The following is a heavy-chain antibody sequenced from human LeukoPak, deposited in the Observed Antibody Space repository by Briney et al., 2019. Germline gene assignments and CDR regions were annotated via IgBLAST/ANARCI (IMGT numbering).Heavy chain of an antibody. CDR1: GFTFSSYA. CDR2: ISYDGSNK. V-gene: IGHV3-30*04. CDR3: ARADSSGYYYLDY. J-gene: IGHJ4*02. D-gene: IGHD3-22*01. Sequence: PGGSLRFSCAACGFTFSSYAVHWVRQAQGKGLEWVAVISYDGSNKYYANSVKGRFTISRDNSKNTLYLQMNSLRAEDTAVYYCARADSSGYYYLDYWGQGTLVTVSS.